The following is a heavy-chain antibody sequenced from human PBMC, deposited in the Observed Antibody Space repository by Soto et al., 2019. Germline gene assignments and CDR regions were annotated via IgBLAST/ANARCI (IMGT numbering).Heavy chain of an antibody. CDR1: GGSISSGGYY. J-gene: IGHJ5*02. V-gene: IGHV4-31*03. D-gene: IGHD3-10*01. CDR3: ARGSYYYGSGEGWFDP. CDR2: IYYSGST. Sequence: QVQLQESGPGLVKPSQTLSLPCTVSGGSISSGGYYWSWIRQHPGKGLEWIEYIYYSGSTYYNPSLNTRVTISVDTSKNQFSLKLSSVTAADTAVYYWARGSYYYGSGEGWFDPWGQGTLVIVSS.